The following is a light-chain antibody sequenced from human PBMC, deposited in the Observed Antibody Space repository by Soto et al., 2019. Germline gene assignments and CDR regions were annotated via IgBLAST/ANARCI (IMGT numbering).Light chain of an antibody. J-gene: IGKJ4*01. CDR2: GAS. CDR1: QSVSNS. Sequence: EVVMTQSPATLSVSPGERATLSCRASQSVSNSLAWYQQRPGQAPRLLIYGASTRATGIPARFSGSGSGTEFPLTISSLQSEDFAFYYCQQYDKWPRGSFGGGTKVEIK. V-gene: IGKV3-15*01. CDR3: QQYDKWPRGS.